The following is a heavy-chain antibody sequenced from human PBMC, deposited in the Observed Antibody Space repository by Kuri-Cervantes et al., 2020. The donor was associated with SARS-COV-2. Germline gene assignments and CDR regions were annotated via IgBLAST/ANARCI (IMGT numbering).Heavy chain of an antibody. CDR2: IKSKTDGGTT. Sequence: GESLKISCASSGFTFGDYARSWVRQAPGKGLEWVGRIKSKTDGGTTDYAAPVKGRFTISRDDSKNTLYLQMNSLKTEDTAVYYCTTVRFGELLQYYFDYWGQGTLVTVSS. CDR1: GFTFGDYA. V-gene: IGHV3-15*01. J-gene: IGHJ4*02. D-gene: IGHD3-10*01. CDR3: TTVRFGELLQYYFDY.